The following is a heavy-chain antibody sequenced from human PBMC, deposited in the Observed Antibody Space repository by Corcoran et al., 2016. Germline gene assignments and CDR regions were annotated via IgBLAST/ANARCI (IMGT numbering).Heavy chain of an antibody. CDR3: AREYCSSTSCYFSEAFDI. D-gene: IGHD2-2*01. J-gene: IGHJ3*02. CDR2: IDWDDDK. Sequence: QVTLKESGPALVKHTQTLTLTCTFSGFSLSTSGMRVSWIRQPPGKALEWLARIDWDDDKFYSTSLKTRLTISKDTSKNQVVLTMTNMDPVDTATYYCAREYCSSTSCYFSEAFDIWGQGTMVTVSS. V-gene: IGHV2-70*04. CDR1: GFSLSTSGMR.